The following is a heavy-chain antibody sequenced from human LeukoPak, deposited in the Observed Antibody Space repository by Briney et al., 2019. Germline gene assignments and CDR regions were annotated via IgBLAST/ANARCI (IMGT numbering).Heavy chain of an antibody. D-gene: IGHD3-22*01. V-gene: IGHV1-18*01. CDR2: ISAYNGNT. Sequence: GASVKVSCKASGYTFTSYAMNWVRQAPGQGLEWMGWISAYNGNTNYAQKLQGRVTMTTDTSTSTAYMELRSLRSDDTAVYYCARDPFYYYDSSAPPIYFDYWGQGTLVTVSS. CDR1: GYTFTSYA. J-gene: IGHJ4*02. CDR3: ARDPFYYYDSSAPPIYFDY.